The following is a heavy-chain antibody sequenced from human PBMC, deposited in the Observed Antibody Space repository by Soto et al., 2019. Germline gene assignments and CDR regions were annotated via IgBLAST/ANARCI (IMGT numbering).Heavy chain of an antibody. CDR3: AKDRGWYYFDY. CDR1: GFTFSSYG. V-gene: IGHV3-30*18. CDR2: ISYDGSNK. D-gene: IGHD6-19*01. Sequence: QVQLVESGGGVVQPGRSLRLSCAASGFTFSSYGMHWVRQAPGKGLEWVAVISYDGSNKYYADSVKGRFTISRDNSKNKLYLQMNSLRAEDTAVYYCAKDRGWYYFDYWGQGTLVTVSS. J-gene: IGHJ4*02.